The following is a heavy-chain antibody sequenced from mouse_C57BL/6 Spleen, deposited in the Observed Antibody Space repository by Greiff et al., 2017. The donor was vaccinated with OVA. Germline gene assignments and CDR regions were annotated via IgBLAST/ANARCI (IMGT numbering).Heavy chain of an antibody. CDR1: GYTFTDYE. D-gene: IGHD2-1*01. J-gene: IGHJ2*01. V-gene: IGHV1-15*01. CDR3: TRNGNYYFDY. Sequence: VKLMESGAELVRPGASVTLSCKASGYTFTDYEMHWVKQTPVHGLEWIGAIDPETGGTAYNQKFKGKAILTADKSSSTAYMELRSLTSEDSAVYYCTRNGNYYFDYWGQGTTLTVSS. CDR2: IDPETGGT.